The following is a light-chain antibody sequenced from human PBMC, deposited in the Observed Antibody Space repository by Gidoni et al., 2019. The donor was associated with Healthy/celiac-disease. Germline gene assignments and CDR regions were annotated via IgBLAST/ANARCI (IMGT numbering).Light chain of an antibody. J-gene: IGKJ3*01. CDR1: QSISNW. Sequence: DIQMTQSPSTLSASVGDRVTITCRASQSISNWLAWYQQKPGKAPKLLIYKASSLESGVPSRFSGSGSGTEFTLTISSLQPDDFATYYCQQYNNSFXPXTKVDIK. V-gene: IGKV1-5*03. CDR3: QQYNNS. CDR2: KAS.